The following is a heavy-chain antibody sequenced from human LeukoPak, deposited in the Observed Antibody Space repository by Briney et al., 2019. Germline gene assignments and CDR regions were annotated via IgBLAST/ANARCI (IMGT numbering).Heavy chain of an antibody. V-gene: IGHV1-46*03. Sequence: ASVKVSCKASGYTFTSYYMHWVRQARGQGLDWMGIINPSGGSTSYAQKFQGRVTMTRDTSTSTVYMELSSLRSEDTAVYYCARDSPYYDSSGHYFDYWGQGTLVTVSS. J-gene: IGHJ4*02. CDR2: INPSGGST. CDR3: ARDSPYYDSSGHYFDY. CDR1: GYTFTSYY. D-gene: IGHD3-22*01.